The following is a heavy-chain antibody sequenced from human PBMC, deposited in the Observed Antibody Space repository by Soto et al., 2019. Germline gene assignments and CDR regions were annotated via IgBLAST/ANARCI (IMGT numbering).Heavy chain of an antibody. CDR2: ISYDGSNK. D-gene: IGHD6-13*01. J-gene: IGHJ4*02. Sequence: QVQLVESGGGVVQPGRSLRLSCAASGFTFSGYAMHWVRQAPGKGLEWVAVISYDGSNKYYADSVKGRFTISRDNSKNTLYLQMNSLRAEDTAVYYCAREGSSWSTEHHFDYWGQGTLVTVSS. CDR3: AREGSSWSTEHHFDY. V-gene: IGHV3-30-3*01. CDR1: GFTFSGYA.